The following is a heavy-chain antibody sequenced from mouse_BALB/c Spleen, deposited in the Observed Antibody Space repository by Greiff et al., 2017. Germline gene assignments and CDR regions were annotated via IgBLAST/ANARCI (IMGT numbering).Heavy chain of an antibody. CDR2: ISSGSSTI. J-gene: IGHJ3*01. CDR1: GFTFSSFG. CDR3: AREEGKLRPWFAY. D-gene: IGHD2-4*01. V-gene: IGHV5-17*02. Sequence: EVKLMESGGGLVQPGGSRKLSCAASGFTFSSFGMHWVRQAPEKGLEWVAYISSGSSTIYYADTVKGRFTISRDNPKNTLFLQMTSLRSEDTAMYYCAREEGKLRPWFAYWGQGTLVTVSA.